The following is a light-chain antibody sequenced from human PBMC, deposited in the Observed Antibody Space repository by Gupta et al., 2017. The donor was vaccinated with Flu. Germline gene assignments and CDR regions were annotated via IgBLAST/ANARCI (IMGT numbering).Light chain of an antibody. Sequence: EIVLTQSPGTLSLSPGERATLSCRASQSVSANYLAWYQQKPGQAPRLLISGASSRATGIPDRFSGTGSRTDFTLTISRLEPEDFAVYYCQQYGSSPYSFGQGTKLEIK. J-gene: IGKJ2*03. CDR3: QQYGSSPYS. CDR2: GAS. V-gene: IGKV3-20*01. CDR1: QSVSANY.